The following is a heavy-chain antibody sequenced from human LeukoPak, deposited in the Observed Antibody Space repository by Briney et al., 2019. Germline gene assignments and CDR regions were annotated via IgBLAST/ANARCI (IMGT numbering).Heavy chain of an antibody. D-gene: IGHD3-10*01. CDR2: INHSGGT. V-gene: IGHV4-34*01. CDR1: GGSFSGYY. J-gene: IGHJ6*03. Sequence: SETLSLTCAVYGGSFSGYYWSWIRQPPGKGLEWIGEINHSGGTNYNPSLKSRVTISVDTSKNQFSLKLSSVTAADTAVYYCARGTEWFPYYYYMDVWGKGTTVTVSS. CDR3: ARGTEWFPYYYYMDV.